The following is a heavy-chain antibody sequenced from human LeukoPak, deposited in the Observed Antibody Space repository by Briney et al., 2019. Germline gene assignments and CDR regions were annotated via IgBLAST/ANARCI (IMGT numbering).Heavy chain of an antibody. Sequence: QPGGSLRLSCAASGFAFSTYWMHWVRQAPGKGLVWVSRISTDGKNTIYADSVKGRFTISRDNANNMLFLQMNSLRGDDTAVFYCARERELPGAYYMDVWGKGTTVTVSS. CDR3: ARERELPGAYYMDV. D-gene: IGHD1-26*01. CDR2: ISTDGKNT. CDR1: GFAFSTYW. V-gene: IGHV3-74*01. J-gene: IGHJ6*03.